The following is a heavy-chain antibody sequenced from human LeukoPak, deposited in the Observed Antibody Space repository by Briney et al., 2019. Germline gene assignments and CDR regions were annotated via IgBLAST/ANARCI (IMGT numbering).Heavy chain of an antibody. J-gene: IGHJ4*02. CDR1: GGSFSGYY. CDR2: INHSGST. CDR3: ARDPGGSAKFDF. V-gene: IGHV4-34*01. D-gene: IGHD3-10*01. Sequence: SETLSLTCAVYGGSFSGYYWSWIRQPPGKGLEWIGEINHSGSTNYNPSLKSRVTISVDTSKNQFSLKLSSVTAADTAVYYCARDPGGSAKFDFWGQGTLVTVSS.